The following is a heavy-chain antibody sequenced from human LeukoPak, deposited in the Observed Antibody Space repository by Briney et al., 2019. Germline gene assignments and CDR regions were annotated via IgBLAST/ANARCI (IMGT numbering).Heavy chain of an antibody. V-gene: IGHV3-23*01. Sequence: GALRLSCAASGFTFSSYAMSWVRQAPGKGLEWVSAISGSGGSTYYADSVKGRFTISRDNAKNSLYLQMNSLRAEDTAVYYCARGNGGSWYNVYWGQGTLVTVSS. D-gene: IGHD6-13*01. CDR1: GFTFSSYA. CDR2: ISGSGGST. J-gene: IGHJ4*02. CDR3: ARGNGGSWYNVY.